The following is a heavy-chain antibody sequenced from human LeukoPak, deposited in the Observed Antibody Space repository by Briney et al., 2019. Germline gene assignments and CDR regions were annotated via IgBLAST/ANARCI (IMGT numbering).Heavy chain of an antibody. V-gene: IGHV3-7*01. CDR3: ARWEIRGSAHQLDY. CDR2: IKQDGSEK. J-gene: IGHJ4*02. CDR1: GFTLSSHW. D-gene: IGHD1-26*01. Sequence: GGSLRLSCAASGFTLSSHWMNWVRQAPGKGLEWVADIKQDGSEKYYVGSVKSRFTISRDNAKNSMYLQMNSLRAEDTAVYYCARWEIRGSAHQLDYWGRGTLVTVSS.